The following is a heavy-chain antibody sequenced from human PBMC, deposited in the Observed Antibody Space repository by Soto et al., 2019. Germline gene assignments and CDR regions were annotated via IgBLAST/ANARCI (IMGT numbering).Heavy chain of an antibody. CDR3: ARAGQEKKGXFDX. Sequence: PSETLSLTCTVSGGSISSYYWSWIRQPPGKGLEWIGYIYYSGSTNYNPSLKSRVTISVDTSKNQFSLKLSSVTAADTAVYYCARAGQEKKGXFDXWGQRTLVTVSS. V-gene: IGHV4-59*01. CDR1: GGSISSYY. J-gene: IGHJ5*02. CDR2: IYYSGST.